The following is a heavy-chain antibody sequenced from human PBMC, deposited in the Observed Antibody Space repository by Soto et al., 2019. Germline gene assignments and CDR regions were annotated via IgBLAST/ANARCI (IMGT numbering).Heavy chain of an antibody. Sequence: SETLSLTCTVSGGSISSYYWSWIRQPPGKGLEWIGYIYYSGSTNYNPSLKSRVTISVDTSKNQFSLKLSSVTAADTAVYYCARGYCSSTSCYAGFLSHFDYWGQGTLVT. CDR1: GGSISSYY. CDR2: IYYSGST. J-gene: IGHJ4*02. CDR3: ARGYCSSTSCYAGFLSHFDY. D-gene: IGHD2-2*01. V-gene: IGHV4-59*01.